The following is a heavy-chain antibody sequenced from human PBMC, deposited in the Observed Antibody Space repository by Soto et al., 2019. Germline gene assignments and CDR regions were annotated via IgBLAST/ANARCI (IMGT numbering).Heavy chain of an antibody. CDR3: AKGPRITIFGVVIIPKYYFDF. V-gene: IGHV3-23*01. J-gene: IGHJ4*02. CDR2: ISGSGGST. D-gene: IGHD3-3*01. Sequence: GGSLRLSCAASGFTFSRYAMSWVRQAPGKGLEWVSAISGSGGSTYYADSVKGRFTISRDNSKNTLYLQMNSLRAEDTAVYYCAKGPRITIFGVVIIPKYYFDFWGQGTLVTVSS. CDR1: GFTFSRYA.